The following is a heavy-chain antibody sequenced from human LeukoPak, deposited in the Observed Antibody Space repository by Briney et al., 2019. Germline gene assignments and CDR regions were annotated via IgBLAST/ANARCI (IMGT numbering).Heavy chain of an antibody. CDR1: GGTFSSYA. CDR3: ASTDSSGYYKERFDY. Sequence: SVKVSCKASGGTFSSYAISWVRQAPGQGLEWMGRIIPIFGIANYAQKFQGRVTIIADKSTSTAYMELSSLRSEDTAVYYCASTDSSGYYKERFDYWGQGTLVTVSS. J-gene: IGHJ4*02. V-gene: IGHV1-69*04. D-gene: IGHD3-22*01. CDR2: IIPIFGIA.